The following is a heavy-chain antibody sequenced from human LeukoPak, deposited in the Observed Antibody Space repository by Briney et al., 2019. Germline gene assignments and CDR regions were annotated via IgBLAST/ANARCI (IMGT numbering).Heavy chain of an antibody. CDR1: GYTFTGYY. CDR2: INPNSGGT. J-gene: IGHJ5*02. D-gene: IGHD6-19*01. Sequence: GASVKVSCKASGYTFTGYYMHWVRQAPVQGLEWMGWINPNSGGTNYAQKFQGWVTMTRDTSISTAYMELSRLRSDDTAVYYCARDRSSGWYEAFDPWGQGTLVTVSS. CDR3: ARDRSSGWYEAFDP. V-gene: IGHV1-2*04.